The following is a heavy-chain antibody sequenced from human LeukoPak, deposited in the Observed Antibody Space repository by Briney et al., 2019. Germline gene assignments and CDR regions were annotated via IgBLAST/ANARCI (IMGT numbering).Heavy chain of an antibody. CDR2: LIPIFGTA. V-gene: IGHV1-69*05. D-gene: IGHD2-2*02. Sequence: SVKVSCNASAVTFSIYTISWVRQATGQGRVFMGRLIPIFGTANYAQKFQGRVTITTDESTSTAYMELSSLRSEDTAVYYCARGTLVVPAAIRGGYYFDYWGEGTLVSVSP. CDR3: ARGTLVVPAAIRGGYYFDY. J-gene: IGHJ4*02. CDR1: AVTFSIYT.